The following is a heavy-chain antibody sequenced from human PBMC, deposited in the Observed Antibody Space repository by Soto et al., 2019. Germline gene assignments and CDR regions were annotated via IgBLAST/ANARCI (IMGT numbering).Heavy chain of an antibody. CDR3: AREKGEESSQDHFDY. Sequence: GALVKVSCKASGYTFSGYYMHWVRQAPGQGLEWMGWINPNSGGTNYAQKFQGWVTMTRDTSINTAYMELSRLKSDDTAVYYCAREKGEESSQDHFDYWGQGTVVTVSS. V-gene: IGHV1-2*04. D-gene: IGHD2-2*01. CDR2: INPNSGGT. J-gene: IGHJ4*02. CDR1: GYTFSGYY.